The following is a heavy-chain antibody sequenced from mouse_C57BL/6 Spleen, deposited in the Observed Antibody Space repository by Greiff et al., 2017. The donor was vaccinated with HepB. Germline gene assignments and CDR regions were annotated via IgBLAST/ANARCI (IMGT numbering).Heavy chain of an antibody. Sequence: QVQLQQPGAELVKPGASVKLSCKASGYTFTSYWMQWVKQRPGQGLEWIGEIEPADSYTNYNQKFKGKATLTVDTSSSTAYMQLSSLTSEDSAVEYCASWDAWFANWGEGTLVTDSA. CDR2: IEPADSYT. D-gene: IGHD4-1*01. J-gene: IGHJ3*01. CDR3: ASWDAWFAN. V-gene: IGHV1-50*01. CDR1: GYTFTSYW.